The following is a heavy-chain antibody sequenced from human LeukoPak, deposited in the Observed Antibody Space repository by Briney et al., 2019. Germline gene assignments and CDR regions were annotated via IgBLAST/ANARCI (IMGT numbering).Heavy chain of an antibody. V-gene: IGHV3-23*01. CDR2: ISGSGGST. CDR1: GFTFSSHA. CDR3: AKDRRGGSYYAATLDI. D-gene: IGHD1-26*01. Sequence: PGGSLRLSCAASGFTFSSHAMSWVRQAPGKGLEWVSAISGSGGSTYYADSVKGRFTISRDNSKNTLYLQMNSLRAEDTAVYYCAKDRRGGSYYAATLDIWGQGTMVTVSS. J-gene: IGHJ3*02.